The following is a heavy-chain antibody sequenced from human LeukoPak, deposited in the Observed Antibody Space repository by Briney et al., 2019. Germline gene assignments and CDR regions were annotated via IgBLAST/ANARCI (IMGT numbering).Heavy chain of an antibody. V-gene: IGHV3-23*01. D-gene: IGHD3-22*01. CDR3: AKAPTYYYDSSGYPDAFDI. J-gene: IGHJ3*02. Sequence: GGSLRLSCAASGFTFSSYAMSWVRQAPGKGLEWVSAISGSGGSTYYADSVKGLFTISRDNSKNTLYLQMNSLRAEDTAVYYCAKAPTYYYDSSGYPDAFDIWGQGTMVTVSS. CDR2: ISGSGGST. CDR1: GFTFSSYA.